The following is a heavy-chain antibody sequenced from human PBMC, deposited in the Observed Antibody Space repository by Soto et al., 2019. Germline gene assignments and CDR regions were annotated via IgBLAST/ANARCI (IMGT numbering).Heavy chain of an antibody. J-gene: IGHJ4*02. CDR3: ARFPRGYSYGHFDY. CDR2: IYYSGST. Sequence: SETLSLTCTVSGGSISSYYWSWIRQPPGKGLEWIGYIYYSGSTNYNPSLKSRVTISVDTSKNQFSLKLSSVTAADTAVYYCARFPRGYSYGHFDYWGQGILVTV. V-gene: IGHV4-59*01. D-gene: IGHD5-18*01. CDR1: GGSISSYY.